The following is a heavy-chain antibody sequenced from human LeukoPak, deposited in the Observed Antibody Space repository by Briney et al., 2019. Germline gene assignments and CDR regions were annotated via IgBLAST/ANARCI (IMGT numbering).Heavy chain of an antibody. Sequence: SQTLSLTCAISGDSVSSNSATWNWIRQSPSRGLEWLGRTYYRSKWYNDYAASLKSRITINPDTSKNQFSLQLNSVTPEDTAVYYCARENYDILSGYARWGFDYWGQGTLVTVSS. CDR3: ARENYDILSGYARWGFDY. D-gene: IGHD3-9*01. V-gene: IGHV6-1*01. CDR1: GDSVSSNSAT. J-gene: IGHJ4*02. CDR2: TYYRSKWYN.